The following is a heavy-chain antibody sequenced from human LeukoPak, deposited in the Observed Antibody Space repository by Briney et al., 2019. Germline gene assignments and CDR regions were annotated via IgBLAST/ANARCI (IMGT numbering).Heavy chain of an antibody. J-gene: IGHJ4*02. Sequence: SQTLSLTCAISGDSVSINSVAYNWIRQSPSRGLEWLGRTYYRSKWNYEYAVSVRSRITVNLDTSKNQFSLQLNSVTPDDTAVYYCARAVIGTTRYFEFWGQGTPVTVSS. V-gene: IGHV6-1*01. D-gene: IGHD1-1*01. CDR3: ARAVIGTTRYFEF. CDR2: TYYRSKWNY. CDR1: GDSVSINSVA.